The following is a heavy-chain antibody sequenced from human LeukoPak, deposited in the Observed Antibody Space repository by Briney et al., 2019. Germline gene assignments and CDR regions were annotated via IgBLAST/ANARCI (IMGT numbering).Heavy chain of an antibody. CDR3: AKDRSGSYSWTVY. D-gene: IGHD1-26*01. CDR2: IGTAGDT. CDR1: GFTFSSYD. V-gene: IGHV3-13*01. J-gene: IGHJ4*02. Sequence: GGSLRLSCTASGFTFSSYDMHWVRQATGKGLEWVSVIGTAGDTYYADSVKGRFTISRDNSKNTLYLQMNSLRAEDTAVYYCAKDRSGSYSWTVYWGQGTLVTVSS.